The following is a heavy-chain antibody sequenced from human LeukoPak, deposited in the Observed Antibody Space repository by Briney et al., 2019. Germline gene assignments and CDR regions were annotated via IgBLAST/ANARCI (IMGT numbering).Heavy chain of an antibody. D-gene: IGHD6-19*01. CDR1: GFTFNRNA. Sequence: GGSLRLSCAASGFTFNRNAISWVRQAPGKGLEWVSTMGGSGDKTFYADSVKGRFTIPRYYSKHIVHLQMNSLTGEDTALYYCVRRGDASSGWGDHDFWGQGDLVTVSS. CDR3: VRRGDASSGWGDHDF. J-gene: IGHJ4*02. CDR2: MGGSGDKT. V-gene: IGHV3-23*01.